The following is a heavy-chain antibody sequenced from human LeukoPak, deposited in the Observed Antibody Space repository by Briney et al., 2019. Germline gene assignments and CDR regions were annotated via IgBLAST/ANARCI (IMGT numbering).Heavy chain of an antibody. J-gene: IGHJ4*02. CDR3: ARQGGY. CDR1: GGSISSYY. Sequence: PSETLSLTCTVSGGSISSYYWSWIRQPPGKGLEWIGYIYYSGSINYNPSLKSRVTISVDTSKNQFSLKLSSVTAADTAVYYCARQGGYWGQGTLVTVSS. V-gene: IGHV4-59*08. CDR2: IYYSGSI. D-gene: IGHD3-16*01.